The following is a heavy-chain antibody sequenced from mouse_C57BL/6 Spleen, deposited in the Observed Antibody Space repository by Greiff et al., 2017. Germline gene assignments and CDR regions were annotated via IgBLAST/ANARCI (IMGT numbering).Heavy chain of an antibody. Sequence: VQLQQSGPELVKPGASVKISCKASGYAFSSSWMNWVKQRPGKGLEWIGRIYPGDGDTNYNGKFKGKATLTADKSSSTAYMQLSSLTFEDSAVYFCARSPHYYGSSYDLDWYFDVWGTGTTVTVSS. J-gene: IGHJ1*03. CDR3: ARSPHYYGSSYDLDWYFDV. CDR1: GYAFSSSW. V-gene: IGHV1-82*01. D-gene: IGHD1-1*01. CDR2: IYPGDGDT.